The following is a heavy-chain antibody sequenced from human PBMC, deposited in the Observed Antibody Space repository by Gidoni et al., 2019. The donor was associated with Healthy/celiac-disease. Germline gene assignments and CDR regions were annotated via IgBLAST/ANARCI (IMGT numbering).Heavy chain of an antibody. CDR3: AREGGPKYYDILTGFRPKSGGDY. Sequence: EVQLVASGGGLVKPGGSLRLSCAASGFTFSSYSMHWVRQAPGKGLEWVSSISSSSSDIYYADSVKGRFTISRDNAKNSLYLQMNSLRAEDTAVYYCAREGGPKYYDILTGFRPKSGGDYWGQGTLVTVSS. D-gene: IGHD3-9*01. V-gene: IGHV3-21*01. J-gene: IGHJ4*02. CDR2: ISSSSSDI. CDR1: GFTFSSYS.